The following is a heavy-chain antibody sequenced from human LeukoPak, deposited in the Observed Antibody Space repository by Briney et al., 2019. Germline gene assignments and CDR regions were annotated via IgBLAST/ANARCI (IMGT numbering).Heavy chain of an antibody. V-gene: IGHV3-21*01. J-gene: IGHJ4*02. CDR2: VSSGSRYI. D-gene: IGHD6-6*01. Sequence: GGSLRLSCAASGFTFSTYSINWVRQAPGKGLEWVSSVSSGSRYIYYADSVKGRFTISRDNAKNSLYLQMNSLRAEDTAVYYCATFLYSSSSSGVYWGQGTLVTVST. CDR1: GFTFSTYS. CDR3: ATFLYSSSSSGVY.